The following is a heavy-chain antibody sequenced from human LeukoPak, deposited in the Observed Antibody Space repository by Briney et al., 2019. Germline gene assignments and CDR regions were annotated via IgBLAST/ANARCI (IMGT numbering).Heavy chain of an antibody. CDR2: INPNSGGT. CDR3: ARYSSPEKVFDY. CDR1: GYTFTGYY. V-gene: IGHV1-2*02. J-gene: IGHJ4*02. D-gene: IGHD6-13*01. Sequence: ASVRVSCKASGYTFTGYYMHWVRQAPGQGLEWMGWINPNSGGTNYAQKFQGRVTMTRDTSISTAYMELSRLRSDDTAVYYCARYSSPEKVFDYWGQGTLVTVSS.